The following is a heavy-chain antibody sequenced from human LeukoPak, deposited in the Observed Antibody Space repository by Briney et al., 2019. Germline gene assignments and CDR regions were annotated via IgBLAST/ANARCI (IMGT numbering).Heavy chain of an antibody. CDR2: IRYDGSNK. CDR1: GFTFTSYG. CDR3: AKERGFSYGWAAFDI. V-gene: IGHV3-30*02. J-gene: IGHJ3*02. Sequence: GALRLSCAASGFTFTSYGMHWVRQAPGKGLEWVTFIRYDGSNKYYADSVKGRFTISRDKSKNTLYLQMNSLRAEDTAVYYCAKERGFSYGWAAFDIWGQGTMVTVSS. D-gene: IGHD5-18*01.